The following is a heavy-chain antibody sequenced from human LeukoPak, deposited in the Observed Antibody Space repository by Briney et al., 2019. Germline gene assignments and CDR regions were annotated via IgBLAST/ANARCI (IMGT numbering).Heavy chain of an antibody. CDR2: ISSSSSYI. CDR3: ARDRAASAVGSFDY. J-gene: IGHJ4*02. CDR1: GFTFVSHW. V-gene: IGHV3-21*01. D-gene: IGHD2-2*01. Sequence: GGSLRLSCVASGFTFVSHWMTWVRQAPGKWLGWVSSISSSSSYIYYADSVKGRFTISRDNAKNSLYLQMNSLRAEDTAVYYCARDRAASAVGSFDYWGQGTLVTVSS.